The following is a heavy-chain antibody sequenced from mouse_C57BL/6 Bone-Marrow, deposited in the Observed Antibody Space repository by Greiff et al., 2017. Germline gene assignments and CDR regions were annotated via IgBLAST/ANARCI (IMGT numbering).Heavy chain of an antibody. CDR1: GFTFSSYG. D-gene: IGHD2-3*01. CDR2: ISSGGSYT. Sequence: EVKLLESGGDLVKPGGSLKLSCAASGFTFSSYGMSWVRQTPDKRLGWVATISSGGSYTYYPDSVKGRFTISRDNAKNTLYLQMSSLKSEDTAMYYCARHRVYDGYFFDYWGQGTTLTVSS. CDR3: ARHRVYDGYFFDY. V-gene: IGHV5-6*01. J-gene: IGHJ2*01.